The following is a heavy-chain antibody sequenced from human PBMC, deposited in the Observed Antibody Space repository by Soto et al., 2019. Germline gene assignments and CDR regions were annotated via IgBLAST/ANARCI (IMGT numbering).Heavy chain of an antibody. CDR1: GFTFTRYS. J-gene: IGHJ4*02. CDR3: ARESEDLTSNFDY. V-gene: IGHV3-21*06. Sequence: GGSLRLSCAASGFTFTRYSMNWVRQAPGKGLEWVSSISSTTNYIYYGDSMKGRFTISRDNAKNSLYLEMNSLRAEDTVVYYCARESEDLTSNFDYWGQGTLVTVSS. CDR2: ISSTTNYI.